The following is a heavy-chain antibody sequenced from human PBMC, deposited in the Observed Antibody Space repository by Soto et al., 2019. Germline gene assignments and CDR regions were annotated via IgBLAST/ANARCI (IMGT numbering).Heavy chain of an antibody. CDR2: ISSSSSYI. V-gene: IGHV3-21*01. J-gene: IGHJ6*02. CDR3: AILSTNLRRDYYYYYGMDV. D-gene: IGHD2-2*01. Sequence: GGSLRLSCAASGFTFSSYSMNWVRQAPGKGLEWVSSISSSSSYIYYADSVKGRFTISRDNAKNSLYLQMNSLRAEDTAVYYCAILSTNLRRDYYYYYGMDVWGQGTTVTVSS. CDR1: GFTFSSYS.